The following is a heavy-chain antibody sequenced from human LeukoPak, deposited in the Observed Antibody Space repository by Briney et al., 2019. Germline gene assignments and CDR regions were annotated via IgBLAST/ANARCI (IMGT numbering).Heavy chain of an antibody. D-gene: IGHD3-3*01. CDR2: INPNSGGI. V-gene: IGHV1-2*06. Sequence: ASVKVSRKASGYTFTGYYMHWVRQAPGQGLEWMGRINPNSGGINYAQKFQGRVTMTRDTSISTAYMELSRLRSDDTAVYYCARENDFWSGYYTDYWGQGTLVTVSS. CDR1: GYTFTGYY. CDR3: ARENDFWSGYYTDY. J-gene: IGHJ4*02.